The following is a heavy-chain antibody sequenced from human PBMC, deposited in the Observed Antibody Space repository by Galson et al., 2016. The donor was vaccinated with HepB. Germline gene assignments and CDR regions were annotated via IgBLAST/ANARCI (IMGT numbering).Heavy chain of an antibody. V-gene: IGHV3-73*01. CDR2: IRDKSSNYAT. Sequence: SLRLSCAASGFTFSGSTLHWVRPASGKGLEWVGRIRDKSSNYATTYAASVRGRVTISRDDSKSTAYLQMNSLITEDTAVYYCTRHGTGYSSGWYPDFWGQGTLVTVSS. CDR3: TRHGTGYSSGWYPDF. CDR1: GFTFSGST. D-gene: IGHD6-19*01. J-gene: IGHJ4*02.